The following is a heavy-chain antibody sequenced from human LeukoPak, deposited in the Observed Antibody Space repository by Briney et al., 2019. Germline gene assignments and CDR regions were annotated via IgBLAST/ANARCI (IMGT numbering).Heavy chain of an antibody. V-gene: IGHV1-2*02. D-gene: IGHD5-24*01. CDR2: INPRSGDT. Sequence: RASVKVSCKSSGFIFTDYHMHWLRQAPGQGLEWMGWINPRSGDTTYAQKFLGRVTMTRDTSTNTAYMDLSSLRSDDTAVYYCARDWSGYNPISYFDYWGQGTLVTVSS. CDR3: ARDWSGYNPISYFDY. CDR1: GFIFTDYH. J-gene: IGHJ4*02.